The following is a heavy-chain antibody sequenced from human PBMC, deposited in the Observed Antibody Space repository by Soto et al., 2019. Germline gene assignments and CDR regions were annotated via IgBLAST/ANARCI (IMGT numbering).Heavy chain of an antibody. Sequence: ASVKVSCKASGYTFRSYAMHWVRQAPGQGLEWMGWINPNSGGTNYAQKFQGRVTMTRDTSISTAYMELSRLRSDDTAVYYCAIDRVYSAFDIRGQGTMVTVSS. J-gene: IGHJ3*02. D-gene: IGHD5-18*01. V-gene: IGHV1-2*02. CDR2: INPNSGGT. CDR1: GYTFRSYA. CDR3: AIDRVYSAFDI.